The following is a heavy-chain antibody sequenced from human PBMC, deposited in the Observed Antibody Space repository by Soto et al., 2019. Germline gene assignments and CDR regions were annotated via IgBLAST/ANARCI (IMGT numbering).Heavy chain of an antibody. J-gene: IGHJ6*02. V-gene: IGHV4-31*03. Sequence: SETLSLTCTVSGDSISRGAYYWTWIRQHPGKGLEWIGYISNSGRTYYNPSLKSRLTISLDTSENQYSLELTSVTAADTAVYYCASKSNNSIAVAGTDDYYYYYGMDVWGQGTTVT. D-gene: IGHD6-19*01. CDR3: ASKSNNSIAVAGTDDYYYYYGMDV. CDR1: GDSISRGAYY. CDR2: ISNSGRT.